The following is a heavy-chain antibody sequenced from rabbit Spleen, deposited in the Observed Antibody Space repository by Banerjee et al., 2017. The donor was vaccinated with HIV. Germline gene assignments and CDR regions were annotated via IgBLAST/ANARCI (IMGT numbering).Heavy chain of an antibody. D-gene: IGHD4-2*01. CDR3: ATGAGAWATRLDL. J-gene: IGHJ3*01. Sequence: QEQLVESGGGLVQPGGSLKLSCKASGFDFSAYGVTWVRQAPGKGLEWIGYIDPLFDNTYYASWVNGRFTISRHNAQNTLYLQLNSLTAADTATYFCATGAGAWATRLDLWGQGTLVTVS. CDR2: IDPLFDNT. CDR1: GFDFSAYG. V-gene: IGHV1S47*01.